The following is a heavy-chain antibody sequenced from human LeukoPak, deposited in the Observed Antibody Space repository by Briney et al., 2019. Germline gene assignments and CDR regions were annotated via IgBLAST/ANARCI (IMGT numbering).Heavy chain of an antibody. V-gene: IGHV4-39*07. D-gene: IGHD3-10*01. Sequence: SETLSLTCTVSGGSINNNNDYWGWIRQPPGKGLEWIGSISYSGRTYYNPSFKSRVTISVDTSDQLSLRLTSVTAADTAVYYCARFNGYGSGSYYTINYWGQGTLVTVSS. CDR1: GGSINNNNDY. CDR3: ARFNGYGSGSYYTINY. J-gene: IGHJ4*02. CDR2: ISYSGRT.